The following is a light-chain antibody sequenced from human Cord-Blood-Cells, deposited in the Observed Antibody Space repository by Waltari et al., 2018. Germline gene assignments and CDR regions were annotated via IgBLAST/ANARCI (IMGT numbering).Light chain of an antibody. CDR1: QSVSSY. V-gene: IGKV3-11*01. Sequence: EIVLTQSPATLSLSPGERATLPCRASQSVSSYLAWYQQKPGQAPRLLIYDAANRATGIPARFSGSGSVTDFTLTISSLEPEDFAVYYCQQRSNWPVTFGQGTRLEIK. J-gene: IGKJ5*01. CDR2: DAA. CDR3: QQRSNWPVT.